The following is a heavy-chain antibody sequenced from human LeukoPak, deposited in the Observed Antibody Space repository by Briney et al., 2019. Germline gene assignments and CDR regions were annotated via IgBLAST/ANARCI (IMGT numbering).Heavy chain of an antibody. J-gene: IGHJ3*02. CDR2: IYYSGST. D-gene: IGHD3-9*01. V-gene: IGHV4-39*07. Sequence: SETLSLTCTVSGGSISSSSYYWGWIRQPPGKGLEWIGSIYYSGSTYYNPSLKSRVTISVDTSKNQFSLKLSSVTAADTAVYYCARVLVLRYFDWLLGDAFDIWGQGTMVTVSS. CDR3: ARVLVLRYFDWLLGDAFDI. CDR1: GGSISSSSYY.